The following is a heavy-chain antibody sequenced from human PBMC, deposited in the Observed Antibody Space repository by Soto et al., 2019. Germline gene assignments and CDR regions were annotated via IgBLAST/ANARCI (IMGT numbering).Heavy chain of an antibody. J-gene: IGHJ6*02. V-gene: IGHV4-38-2*01. CDR2: IYHTGTT. CDR1: GDSISRGYH. D-gene: IGHD4-17*01. CDR3: VRTELTTLGPNYYYGMDV. Sequence: SETLSLTCAVSGDSISRGYHWAWIRQPPTKGLEWIGSIYHTGTTYYNPSLKSRVTISVDTSRNHFSLKLSSMTAADTAVYFCVRTELTTLGPNYYYGMDVWGQGTTVTVSS.